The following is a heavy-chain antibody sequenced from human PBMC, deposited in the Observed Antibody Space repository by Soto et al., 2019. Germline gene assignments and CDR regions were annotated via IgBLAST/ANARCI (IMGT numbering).Heavy chain of an antibody. V-gene: IGHV4-59*01. J-gene: IGHJ4*02. D-gene: IGHD1-26*01. CDR1: GDSIRSYY. CDR3: ARCFGGNYPSRPEEQYYFDS. CDR2: IYYSGYT. Sequence: SETLSLTCTVSGDSIRSYYWSWIRQPPGKGLEWIGYIYYSGYTSYNPSLKSRVTISVDTSKNQFSLKLNSVTAADTAVYYCARCFGGNYPSRPEEQYYFDSCGQGTLVTVS.